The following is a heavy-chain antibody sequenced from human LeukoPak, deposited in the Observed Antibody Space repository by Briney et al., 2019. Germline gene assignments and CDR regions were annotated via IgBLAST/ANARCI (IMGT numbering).Heavy chain of an antibody. CDR3: ARHRTGTGAFDY. D-gene: IGHD1-1*01. J-gene: IGHJ4*02. V-gene: IGHV4-59*08. CDR1: GGSISSYY. Sequence: SETLSLTCTVSGGSISSYYWSWIRQPPGKGLEWIGYIYYSGSTNYNPSLKSRVTISVDTSKNQFSLKLSSVTAADTAVYYCARHRTGTGAFDYWGQGTLVTVPS. CDR2: IYYSGST.